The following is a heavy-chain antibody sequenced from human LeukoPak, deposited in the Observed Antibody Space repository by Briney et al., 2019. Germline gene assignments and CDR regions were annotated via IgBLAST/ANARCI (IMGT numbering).Heavy chain of an antibody. J-gene: IGHJ3*02. Sequence: GGSLRLSCAASGFTFSSYAMSWVRQAPGKGLVWVSRINSDGSSTSYADSVKGRFTISRDNAKNTLYLQMNSLRGEDTAVYYCARDYGDYVDMAFDIWGQGTMVTVSS. CDR1: GFTFSSYA. CDR2: INSDGSST. CDR3: ARDYGDYVDMAFDI. D-gene: IGHD4-17*01. V-gene: IGHV3-74*01.